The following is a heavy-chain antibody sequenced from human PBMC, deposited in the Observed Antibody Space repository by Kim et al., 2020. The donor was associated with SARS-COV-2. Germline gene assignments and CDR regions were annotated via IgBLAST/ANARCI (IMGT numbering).Heavy chain of an antibody. CDR3: ARGLEMATTEIDY. Sequence: YADSVKGRFTISRDNAKNSLYLQMNSLRAEDTAVYYCARGLEMATTEIDYWGQGTLVTVSS. D-gene: IGHD1-1*01. J-gene: IGHJ4*02. V-gene: IGHV3-21*01.